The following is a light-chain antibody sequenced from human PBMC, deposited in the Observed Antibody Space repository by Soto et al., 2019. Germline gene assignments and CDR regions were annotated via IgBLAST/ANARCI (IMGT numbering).Light chain of an antibody. V-gene: IGLV2-14*01. CDR1: SSDVGGYNY. J-gene: IGLJ2*01. CDR3: SSYTSGNTLLV. Sequence: QSALTQPASVSGSPGQSITISCTGTSSDVGGYNYVSWYQQHPGKDPRLIIYDVINRPSGVYNRFSGSKSGNTASLTISGLQAEDEADYYCSSYTSGNTLLVFGGGTKLPVL. CDR2: DVI.